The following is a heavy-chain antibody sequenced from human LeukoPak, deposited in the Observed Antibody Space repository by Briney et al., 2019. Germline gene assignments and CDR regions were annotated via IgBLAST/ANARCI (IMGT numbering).Heavy chain of an antibody. CDR1: GFTFSSYE. CDR3: ARGGWTGYNWKRGAFDI. D-gene: IGHD1-20*01. J-gene: IGHJ3*02. CDR2: ISSSGSTI. V-gene: IGHV3-48*03. Sequence: SGGSLRLSCAASGFTFSSYEMNWVRQAPGKGLEWVSYISSSGSTIYYADSVKGRFTISRDNAKSSLYLQMNSLRAEDTAVYYCARGGWTGYNWKRGAFDIWGQGTMVTVSS.